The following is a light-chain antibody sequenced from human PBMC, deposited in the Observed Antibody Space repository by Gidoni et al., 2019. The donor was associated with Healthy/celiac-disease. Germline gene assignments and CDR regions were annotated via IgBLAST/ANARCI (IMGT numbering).Light chain of an antibody. Sequence: QSALTQPASVSGSPGHSITIPCTGTSSDVGGYSYVSWYQQHPGKAPKLMIYDVSNRPSGVSNRFSGSKSGNTASLTISGLQAEDEADYYCSSYTSSSVVFGGGTKLTVL. CDR2: DVS. V-gene: IGLV2-14*01. CDR1: SSDVGGYSY. J-gene: IGLJ2*01. CDR3: SSYTSSSVV.